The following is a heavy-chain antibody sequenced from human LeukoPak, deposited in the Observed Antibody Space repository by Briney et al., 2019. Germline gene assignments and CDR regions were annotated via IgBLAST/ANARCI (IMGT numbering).Heavy chain of an antibody. CDR1: GGSISSYY. D-gene: IGHD5-24*01. Sequence: SETLSLTCTVSGGSISSYYWSWIRQPPGKGLEWIGYIYYSGSTNYNPSLKSRVTISVDTSKNQFSLKLSSLTAADTAVYYCAGRDGYHPSDYWGQGTLVTVSS. CDR2: IYYSGST. V-gene: IGHV4-59*08. CDR3: AGRDGYHPSDY. J-gene: IGHJ4*02.